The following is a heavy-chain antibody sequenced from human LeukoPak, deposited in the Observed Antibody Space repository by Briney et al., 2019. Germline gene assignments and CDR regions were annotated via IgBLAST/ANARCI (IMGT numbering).Heavy chain of an antibody. J-gene: IGHJ1*01. V-gene: IGHV3-74*01. CDR3: ARAPSEIGGYYPEYFRH. D-gene: IGHD3-22*01. CDR2: IKSDGGT. Sequence: GGSLRLSCAASGFTFSTYWVHWVRQAPGKGLVWVSRIKSDGGTSYADSVKGRFTISRDNAKKTVSLQMNSLRPEDTGVYYCARAPSEIGGYYPEYFRHWGQGTLVTVSS. CDR1: GFTFSTYW.